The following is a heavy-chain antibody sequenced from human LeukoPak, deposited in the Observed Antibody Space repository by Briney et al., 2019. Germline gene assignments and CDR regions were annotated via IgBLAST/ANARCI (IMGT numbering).Heavy chain of an antibody. Sequence: SETLSLTCTVSGGSISSYYWSWIRQPPGKGLEWIGYIYYSGSTNYNPSLKSRVTISVDTSKNQFSLKLSSVTAADTAVYYCARGPCSSSRGTYYYYMDVWGKGTTVTVSS. D-gene: IGHD6-13*01. CDR3: ARGPCSSSRGTYYYYMDV. CDR1: GGSISSYY. J-gene: IGHJ6*03. CDR2: IYYSGST. V-gene: IGHV4-59*01.